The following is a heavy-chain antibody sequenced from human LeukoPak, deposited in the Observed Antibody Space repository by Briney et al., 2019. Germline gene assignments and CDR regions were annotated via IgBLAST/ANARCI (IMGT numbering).Heavy chain of an antibody. CDR1: VYTFTGYY. D-gene: IGHD5-24*01. CDR3: ARDEMARTTPDF. CDR2: INPNSGGT. V-gene: IGHV1-2*02. J-gene: IGHJ4*02. Sequence: ASVKVSCKASVYTFTGYYIHWVRQAPGQGLEWMGWINPNSGGTNYALKFQGRVTMTRDTSISTAYMELSSLRSDDTAVYYCARDEMARTTPDFWGQGTLVTVSS.